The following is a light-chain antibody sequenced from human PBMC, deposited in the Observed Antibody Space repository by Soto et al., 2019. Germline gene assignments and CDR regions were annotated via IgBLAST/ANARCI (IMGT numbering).Light chain of an antibody. J-gene: IGKJ5*01. CDR2: DAS. Sequence: EIVMTQSPATLSLSPGERATLSCRASQSVSSNLAWYQQKPGQAPRLLIYDASTRATGLPARFSGSGSGTEFTLTVSSLQSEDFAVYYCQQYHNWPITFGQGTRLENK. CDR1: QSVSSN. V-gene: IGKV3-15*01. CDR3: QQYHNWPIT.